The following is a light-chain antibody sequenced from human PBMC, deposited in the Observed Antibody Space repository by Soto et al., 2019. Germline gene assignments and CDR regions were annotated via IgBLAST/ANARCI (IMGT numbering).Light chain of an antibody. V-gene: IGLV2-14*01. CDR3: SSYTTSYFYV. CDR1: GRDIGAYNY. Sequence: QSALTQPASVSGSPGQSITISCTGSGRDIGAYNYVSWYQQHPGKAPKLIIYGVKNRPSGVSNRFSASKSAFTASLTISGLQAEDEAAYYCSSYTTSYFYVFGTGTKVTVL. CDR2: GVK. J-gene: IGLJ1*01.